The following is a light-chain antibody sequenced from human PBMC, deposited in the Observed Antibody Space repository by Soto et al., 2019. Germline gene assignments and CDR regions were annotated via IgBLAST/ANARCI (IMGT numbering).Light chain of an antibody. CDR2: GAS. J-gene: IGKJ1*01. V-gene: IGKV3-20*01. Sequence: DIVLTQSPGTLSLSPGERATLSCRASQSVTSSYLAWYQQKSGQAPRLLIYGASSRATGIPDRFSGSGSGTDFTLTISRLEPGDFAVYYCQQYWTFGQGTKVEIK. CDR1: QSVTSSY. CDR3: QQYWT.